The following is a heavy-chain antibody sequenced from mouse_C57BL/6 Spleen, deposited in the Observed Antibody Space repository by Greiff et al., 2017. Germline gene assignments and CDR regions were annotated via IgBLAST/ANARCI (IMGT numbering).Heavy chain of an antibody. Sequence: QVQLKQSGPELVKPGASVKISCKASGYAFSSSWMNWVKQRPGKGLEWIGRIYPGDGDTNYNGKFKGKATLTADKSSSTAYMQLSSLTSEDSAVYFCARTGDYERWFAYWGQGTLVTVSA. CDR1: GYAFSSSW. V-gene: IGHV1-82*01. CDR3: ARTGDYERWFAY. D-gene: IGHD2-4*01. J-gene: IGHJ3*01. CDR2: IYPGDGDT.